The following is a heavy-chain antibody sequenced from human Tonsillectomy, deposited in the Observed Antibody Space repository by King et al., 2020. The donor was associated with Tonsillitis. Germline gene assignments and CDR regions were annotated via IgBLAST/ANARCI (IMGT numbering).Heavy chain of an antibody. Sequence: VQLVESGGGLVQPGGSLRLSCAASGFTFSSCAMTWVRQAPGMGLEWVSAISGRAGGPYSADSGKGRFTNSRDNSKNTLYLQMNSLRAEDTAGYYCAKGWVEMDAWGQGTLVTVSS. D-gene: IGHD5-24*01. J-gene: IGHJ4*02. CDR2: ISGRAGGP. CDR3: AKGWVEMDA. CDR1: GFTFSSCA. V-gene: IGHV3-23*04.